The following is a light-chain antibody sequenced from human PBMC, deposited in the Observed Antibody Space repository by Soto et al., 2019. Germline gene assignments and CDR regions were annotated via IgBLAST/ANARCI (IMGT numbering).Light chain of an antibody. CDR3: CSYTSSNTRDVV. V-gene: IGLV2-14*01. CDR2: EVS. CDR1: SSDVGGYNY. Sequence: QSVLTQPASVSGSPGQSITISCTGTSSDVGGYNYVSWYQQHPGKAPKLMFYEVSNRPSGVSNRFSGSKSGNTASLTISGLQAEDEADYYCCSYTSSNTRDVVFGGGTKLTVL. J-gene: IGLJ2*01.